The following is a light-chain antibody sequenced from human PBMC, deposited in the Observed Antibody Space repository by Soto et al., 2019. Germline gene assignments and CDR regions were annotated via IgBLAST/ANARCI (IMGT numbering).Light chain of an antibody. J-gene: IGKJ5*01. CDR1: QGISSA. CDR3: QQFNSYSIT. V-gene: IGKV1-13*02. CDR2: DAS. Sequence: AIQLTQSPSSLSASVGDRVTITCRASQGISSALAWYQQKPGKAPKLLIYDASSLESGVPSRFSGSGSGTDLTLTISSLQPEDFATYYCQQFNSYSITFGQGTRLEIK.